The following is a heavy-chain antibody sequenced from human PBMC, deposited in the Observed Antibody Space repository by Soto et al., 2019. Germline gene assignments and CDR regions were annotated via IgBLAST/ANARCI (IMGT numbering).Heavy chain of an antibody. J-gene: IGHJ4*02. Sequence: HLQLQESGPGLVKPSETLSLTCTVSGGSVSISDTNYYWGWIRQPPGKGLEWIGGISYGGITYHNPSLQSRVPISIDTSKSHLSLKVTSVAAAETALYYCGGHRRESGPYAQPLDSWGQGILVTVSS. CDR3: GGHRRESGPYAQPLDS. CDR2: ISYGGIT. D-gene: IGHD1-1*01. CDR1: GGSVSISDTNYY. V-gene: IGHV4-39*01.